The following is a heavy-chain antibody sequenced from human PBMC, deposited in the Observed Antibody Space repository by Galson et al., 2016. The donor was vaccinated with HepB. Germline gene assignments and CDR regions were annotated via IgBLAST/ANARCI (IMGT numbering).Heavy chain of an antibody. D-gene: IGHD5-24*01. J-gene: IGHJ3*02. CDR3: ARDSMATITGLDGFDI. CDR2: IDRYGSST. CDR1: GFSFSSSW. V-gene: IGHV3-74*01. Sequence: SLRLSCAASGFSFSSSWMHWVRQAPGKGLVWVSRIDRYGSSTGYADSVKGRFTISRDDSQSTLHLQMNSLRVEDTAVYYCARDSMATITGLDGFDIWGQGTMVTVSS.